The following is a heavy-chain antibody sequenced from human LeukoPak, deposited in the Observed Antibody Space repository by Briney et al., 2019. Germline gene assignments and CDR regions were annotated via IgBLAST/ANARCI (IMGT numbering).Heavy chain of an antibody. CDR3: ARYYYDSSGYYRYYYGMDV. CDR2: MNPNRGNT. Sequence: RASVKVSCKASGYTFTSYDINWVRQATGQGLEWMGWMNPNRGNTGYAQKFQGRVTMTRNTSISTAYMELSSLRSEDTAVYYCARYYYDSSGYYRYYYGMDVWGQGTTVTVSS. V-gene: IGHV1-8*01. D-gene: IGHD3-22*01. J-gene: IGHJ6*02. CDR1: GYTFTSYD.